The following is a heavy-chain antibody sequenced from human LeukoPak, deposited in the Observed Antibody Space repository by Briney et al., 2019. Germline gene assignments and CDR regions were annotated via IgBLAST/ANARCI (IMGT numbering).Heavy chain of an antibody. J-gene: IGHJ4*02. CDR3: ARDSSTSL. D-gene: IGHD2-2*01. CDR2: IYYSGST. V-gene: IGHV4-59*12. Sequence: NPSETLSLTCTVSGGSISSYYWSWIRQPPGKGLEWIGYIYYSGSTYYNPSLKSRVTISVDTSKNQFSLKLSSVTAADTAVYYCARDSSTSLWGQGTLVTVSS. CDR1: GGSISSYY.